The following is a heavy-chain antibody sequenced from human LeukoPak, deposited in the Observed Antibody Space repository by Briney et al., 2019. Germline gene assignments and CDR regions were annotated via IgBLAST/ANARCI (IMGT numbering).Heavy chain of an antibody. CDR3: ARGGYYGDYDY. CDR1: GYTFTSYA. V-gene: IGHV7-4-1*02. D-gene: IGHD3-3*01. CDR2: INTNTGNP. Sequence: ASVKVSCKASGYTFTSYAMNWVRQAPGQGLEWMGWINTNTGNPTYAQGFTERFVFSLDTSVSTTYLQISSLKAEDTAMYYCARGGYYGDYDYWGQGTLVTVSS. J-gene: IGHJ4*02.